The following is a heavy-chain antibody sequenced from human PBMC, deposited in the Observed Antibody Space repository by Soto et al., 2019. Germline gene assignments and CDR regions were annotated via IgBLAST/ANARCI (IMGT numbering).Heavy chain of an antibody. D-gene: IGHD6-6*01. CDR3: ARGSSIAGLYYGMDV. V-gene: IGHV4-31*03. CDR2: NYYSGIT. CDR1: GGSISSGGYY. Sequence: QVQLQESGPGLVKPSQTLSLTCTVSGGSISSGGYYWTWIRQHPGKGLEWIGYNYYSGITYYNPSLKSRVTISLDTSKNQFPPKLSSVTAADTAVYYCARGSSIAGLYYGMDVWGQGTTVTVSS. J-gene: IGHJ6*02.